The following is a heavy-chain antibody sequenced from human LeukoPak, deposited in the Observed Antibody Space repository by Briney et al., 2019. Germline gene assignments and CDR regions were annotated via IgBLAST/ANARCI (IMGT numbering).Heavy chain of an antibody. CDR3: AKDTLVAVTSTFDS. CDR2: LNWNSAAT. CDR1: AFTFDDLA. D-gene: IGHD6-19*01. V-gene: IGHV3-9*01. Sequence: AGMSLTPSCAASAFTFDDLAMHWVRHAPGNGLEWDSGLNWNSAATAYTDSVKDRFTISGDNAKNSLYLHMNSLGPEEAAFYYCAKDTLVAVTSTFDSWGQGTLVTVSS. J-gene: IGHJ4*02.